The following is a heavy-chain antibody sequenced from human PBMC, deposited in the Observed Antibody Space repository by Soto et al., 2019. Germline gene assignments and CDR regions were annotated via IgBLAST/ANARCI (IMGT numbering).Heavy chain of an antibody. D-gene: IGHD3-22*01. V-gene: IGHV1-69*13. J-gene: IGHJ5*02. CDR3: ASTGGSSGHNWFDP. Sequence: GASVKVSCKASGGTFSSYAISWVRQAPGQGLEWMGGIIPIFGTANYAQKFQGRVTITADESTSTAYMELSSLRSEDTAVYYCASTGGSSGHNWFDPWGQGTLVTVSS. CDR1: GGTFSSYA. CDR2: IIPIFGTA.